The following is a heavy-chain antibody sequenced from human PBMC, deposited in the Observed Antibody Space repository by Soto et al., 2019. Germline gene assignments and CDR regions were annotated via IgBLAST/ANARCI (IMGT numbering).Heavy chain of an antibody. D-gene: IGHD3-10*01. V-gene: IGHV1-3*01. J-gene: IGHJ6*02. Sequence: ASVKVSCKASGYTFTSYAMHWVRQAPGQRLEWMGWINAGNGNTKYSQKFQGRVTITRDTSASTAYMELSSLRSEDTAVYYCARYMVRGVIHKRDYYYYGMDVWGQGTTVTVSS. CDR1: GYTFTSYA. CDR3: ARYMVRGVIHKRDYYYYGMDV. CDR2: INAGNGNT.